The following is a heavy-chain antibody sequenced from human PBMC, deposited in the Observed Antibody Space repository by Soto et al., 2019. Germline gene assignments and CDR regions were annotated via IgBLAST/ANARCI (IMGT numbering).Heavy chain of an antibody. CDR2: INYSGST. CDR3: ARLDYGDNYYFDY. J-gene: IGHJ4*02. D-gene: IGHD4-17*01. Sequence: SETLSLTCTVSGGSISSYYWSWIRQPPGKGLEWIGDINYSGSTYYNPSLKSRVTISVDRSKNLFSLKLSSVTAADTAVYYCARLDYGDNYYFDYWGQGTLVTVAS. CDR1: GGSISSYY. V-gene: IGHV4-59*12.